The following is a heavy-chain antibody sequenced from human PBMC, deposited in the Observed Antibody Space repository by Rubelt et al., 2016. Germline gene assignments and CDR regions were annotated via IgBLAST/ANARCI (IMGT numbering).Heavy chain of an antibody. V-gene: IGHV1-3*01. CDR3: ARGRYYGSSSWYFPVTSNAFDI. D-gene: IGHD6-13*01. CDR2: INAGNGNT. J-gene: IGHJ3*02. Sequence: MHWVRQAPGHRLEWMGWINAGNGNTKYSQKFQGRVTITRDTSASTAYMELSSLRSEDTAVYYCARGRYYGSSSWYFPVTSNAFDIWGQGTMVTV.